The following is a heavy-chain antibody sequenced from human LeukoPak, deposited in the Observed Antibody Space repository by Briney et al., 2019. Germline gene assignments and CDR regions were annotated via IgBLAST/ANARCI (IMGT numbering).Heavy chain of an antibody. Sequence: PSETLSLTCTVSGYFISSGYHWGWIRQPPGKGLEWIGSIYYSGSTYYNPSLKSRVTMSVDTSKNQFSLKLTSVTAADTAVYYCARDDSDYGYWGQGTLVTVSS. J-gene: IGHJ4*02. CDR1: GYFISSGYH. CDR2: IYYSGST. D-gene: IGHD4-17*01. V-gene: IGHV4-38-2*02. CDR3: ARDDSDYGY.